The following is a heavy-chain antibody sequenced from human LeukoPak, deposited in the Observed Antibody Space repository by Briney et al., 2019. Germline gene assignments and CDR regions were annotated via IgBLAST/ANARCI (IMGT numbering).Heavy chain of an antibody. CDR3: AKDRCSNGVGCYYCYMDV. CDR1: GFTFSSYA. D-gene: IGHD2-8*01. V-gene: IGHV3-23*01. CDR2: ISGSGGST. J-gene: IGHJ6*03. Sequence: GGSLRLSCAASGFTFSSYAMSWVRQAPGKGLEWVSAISGSGGSTYYADSVKGRFSISRDSSKNILYLQMNSLRAEDTAVYYCAKDRCSNGVGCYYCYMDVWGKGTTVTISS.